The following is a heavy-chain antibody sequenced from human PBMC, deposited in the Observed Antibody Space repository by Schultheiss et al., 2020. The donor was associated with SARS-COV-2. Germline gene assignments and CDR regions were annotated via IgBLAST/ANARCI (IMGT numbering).Heavy chain of an antibody. V-gene: IGHV3-66*01. J-gene: IGHJ4*02. CDR2: IYTGGST. D-gene: IGHD6-25*01. Sequence: GGSLRLSCAASGFTVSSNYMSWVRQALGKGLEWVSVIYTGGSTYYADFVKGRFTIARDNAKISLYLQMNSLRAEDTAVYYCARDTRGVAASWDYWGQGGLVTVAS. CDR1: GFTVSSNY. CDR3: ARDTRGVAASWDY.